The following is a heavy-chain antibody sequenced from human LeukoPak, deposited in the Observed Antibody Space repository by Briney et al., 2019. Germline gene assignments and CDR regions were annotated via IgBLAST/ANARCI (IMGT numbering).Heavy chain of an antibody. J-gene: IGHJ4*02. Sequence: GGSLRLSCAASGFDFSSYSMNWVRQAPGKGLEWVSAISPWSDYIYYVDSVKGRFTISRDYAKNSLYLQMNSLRAEDTAVYYCARAPTVPVGYCSSSSRQADYWGQGTLVTVSS. CDR3: ARAPTVPVGYCSSSSRQADY. D-gene: IGHD2-2*01. CDR2: ISPWSDYI. CDR1: GFDFSSYS. V-gene: IGHV3-21*01.